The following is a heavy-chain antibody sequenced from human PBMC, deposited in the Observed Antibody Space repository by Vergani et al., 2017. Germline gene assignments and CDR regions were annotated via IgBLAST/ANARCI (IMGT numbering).Heavy chain of an antibody. CDR1: GFTFSSYP. D-gene: IGHD3-22*01. Sequence: EVQLLESGGGLVQPGGSLRLSCAASGFTFSSYPMSWVRQAPGKGLEWVSAISGSGGSTYYADSVKGRFTISRDTSKNTLYLQMNSLRAEDTAVYYCAKNQEAVVIKSAVDYWGQGTLVTVAS. V-gene: IGHV3-23*01. J-gene: IGHJ4*02. CDR2: ISGSGGST. CDR3: AKNQEAVVIKSAVDY.